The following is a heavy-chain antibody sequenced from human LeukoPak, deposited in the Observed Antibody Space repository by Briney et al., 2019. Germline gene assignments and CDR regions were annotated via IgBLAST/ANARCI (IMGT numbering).Heavy chain of an antibody. J-gene: IGHJ4*02. CDR1: GFTFDDYA. CDR3: AKEEGGITMVRGVITLKVGYFDY. V-gene: IGHV3-9*01. CDR2: ISWNSGSI. D-gene: IGHD3-10*01. Sequence: PGGSLRLSCAASGFTFDDYAMHWVRQAPGKGLEWVSGISWNSGSIGYADSVKGRFTISRDNAKNSLYLQMNSLRAEDTALYYCAKEEGGITMVRGVITLKVGYFDYWGQGTLVTVSS.